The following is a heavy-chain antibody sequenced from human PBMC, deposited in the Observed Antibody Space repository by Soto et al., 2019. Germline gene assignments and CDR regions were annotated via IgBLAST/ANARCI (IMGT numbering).Heavy chain of an antibody. CDR1: GYSFTSYW. CDR3: ARGGYCSSSSCYLANWFDP. J-gene: IGHJ5*02. D-gene: IGHD2-2*01. V-gene: IGHV5-51*01. Sequence: GESLKISCEGSGYSFTSYWIGWVRQMPGKGLEWVGIIYPGDSDTRYSPSFQGQVTISADKSVSTAYLQWSSLKASDTAMYYCARGGYCSSSSCYLANWFDPWGQGTLVTVSS. CDR2: IYPGDSDT.